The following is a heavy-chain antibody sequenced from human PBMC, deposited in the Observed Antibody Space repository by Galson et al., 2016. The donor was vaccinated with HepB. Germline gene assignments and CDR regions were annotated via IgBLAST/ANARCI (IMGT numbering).Heavy chain of an antibody. CDR3: ARHMFSSGPPSPFYYFGMDV. CDR2: IYYTGNT. D-gene: IGHD6-19*01. J-gene: IGHJ6*02. V-gene: IGHV4-39*01. CDR1: GGSISNNYFY. Sequence: SETLSLTCTVSGGSISNNYFYWGWVRQPPGKGLEWIGSIYYTGNTYYNPSLKSRLTIFIDTSKNQFSLRLSAVTVAARGVYYCARHMFSSGPPSPFYYFGMDVWGPGTTVTVSS.